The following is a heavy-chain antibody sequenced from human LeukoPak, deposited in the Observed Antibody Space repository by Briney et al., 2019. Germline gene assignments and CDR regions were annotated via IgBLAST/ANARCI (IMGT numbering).Heavy chain of an antibody. CDR2: IKHFGNVT. Sequence: GGSLRLSCAASGFTFSSYWMNWARQAPGKGREWVASIKHFGNVTYHVDSVKGRFTISRDNAKNSLYLQMSNLRAEDTAVYFCARGGGLDVWGQGTTVTVSS. CDR3: ARGGGLDV. D-gene: IGHD3-16*01. J-gene: IGHJ6*02. V-gene: IGHV3-7*03. CDR1: GFTFSSYW.